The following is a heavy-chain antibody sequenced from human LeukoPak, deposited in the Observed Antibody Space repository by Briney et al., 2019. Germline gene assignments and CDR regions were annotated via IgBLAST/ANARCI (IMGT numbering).Heavy chain of an antibody. CDR1: GYTFTSYG. CDR3: ARDLGDGYNLDP. CDR2: ISAYNGNT. Sequence: ASVKVSCKASGYTFTSYGISWVRQAPGQGPEWIGWISAYNGNTNYAQKLQGRVTMTTDTSTSTAYMELRSLRSDDTAVYYCARDLGDGYNLDPWGQGTLVTVSS. J-gene: IGHJ5*02. D-gene: IGHD5-24*01. V-gene: IGHV1-18*01.